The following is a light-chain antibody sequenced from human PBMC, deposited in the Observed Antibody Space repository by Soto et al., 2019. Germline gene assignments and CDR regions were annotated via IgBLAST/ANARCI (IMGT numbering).Light chain of an antibody. CDR1: SSDVGGYAF. V-gene: IGLV2-8*01. J-gene: IGLJ3*02. CDR3: SSYAGSITWV. CDR2: EIS. Sequence: QSVLTQPPSASGAPGQSVTIPCTGTSSDVGGYAFVSWYQQHPGKAPKLMLYEISNRPSGVPDRFSGSKSGNTASLTVSGLQAEDEADYYCSSYAGSITWVFGGGTKVTVL.